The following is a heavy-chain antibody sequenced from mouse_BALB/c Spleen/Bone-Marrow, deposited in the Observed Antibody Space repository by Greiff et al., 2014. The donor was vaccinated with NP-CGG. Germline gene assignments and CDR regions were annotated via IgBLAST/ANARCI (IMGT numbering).Heavy chain of an antibody. J-gene: IGHJ4*01. CDR1: GYIFPSYW. CDR3: ARTVNPAMDY. V-gene: IGHV1S132*01. CDR2: TYPGTGST. Sequence: VQLQQSGAELVRPWASVKLSCKTSGYIFPSYWIHWVKQRSGQGLEWIARTYPGTGSTYYNEKFKGKATLTADKSSSTAYMQLSSLKSEDSAVYFCARTVNPAMDYWGQGTSVTVSS.